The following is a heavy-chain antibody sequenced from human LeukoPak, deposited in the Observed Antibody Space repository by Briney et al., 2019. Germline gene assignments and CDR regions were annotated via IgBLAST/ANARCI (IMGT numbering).Heavy chain of an antibody. V-gene: IGHV4-30-4*07. CDR1: GASVTHGGFS. CDR3: ARVRQWEILGAFDL. CDR2: ISYSGSA. Sequence: PSETLSLTCTLSGASVTHGGFSWTWVRQPPGKGLEWLALISYSGSAHYTLSLKNRLSISVDTSKNQFSLKLTSVTAADTAVYYCARVRQWEILGAFDLWGQGTTVTVSS. D-gene: IGHD1-26*01. J-gene: IGHJ3*01.